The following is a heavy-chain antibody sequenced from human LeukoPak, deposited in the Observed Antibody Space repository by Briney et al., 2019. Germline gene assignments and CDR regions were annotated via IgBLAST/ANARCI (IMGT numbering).Heavy chain of an antibody. Sequence: GESLRLSCAASGFTFSSYMMTWARQAPGKGLEWVANIKPDGGEKFYVDSVRGRFTISRDNAKNSLYLQMNSLRAEDTAVYYCGYGGYFFNYWGQGTVVTVSS. CDR3: GYGGYFFNY. CDR2: IKPDGGEK. J-gene: IGHJ4*02. V-gene: IGHV3-7*01. CDR1: GFTFSSYM. D-gene: IGHD4-17*01.